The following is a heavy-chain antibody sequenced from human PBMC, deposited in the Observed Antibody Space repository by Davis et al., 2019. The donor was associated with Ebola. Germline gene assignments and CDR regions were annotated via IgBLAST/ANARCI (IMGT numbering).Heavy chain of an antibody. D-gene: IGHD1-26*01. V-gene: IGHV3-33*08. CDR3: ARGRGLVGATREYFQH. CDR1: GFTFSSYS. CDR2: IWYDGSNK. J-gene: IGHJ1*01. Sequence: GGSLRLSCAASGFTFSSYSMHWVRQAPGKGLEWVAVIWYDGSNKYYADSVKGRFTISRDNSKNTLYLQMNSLRAEDTAVHYCARGRGLVGATREYFQHWGQGTLVTVSS.